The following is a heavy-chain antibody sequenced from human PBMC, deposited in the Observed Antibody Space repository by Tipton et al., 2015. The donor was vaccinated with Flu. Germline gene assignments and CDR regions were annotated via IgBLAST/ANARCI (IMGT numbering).Heavy chain of an antibody. J-gene: IGHJ4*02. CDR1: GDSVGSRYY. V-gene: IGHV4-61*01. CDR3: ARVAVAAGAGYFDY. Sequence: TLSLTCSVSGDSVGSRYYWAWIRQSPEKGLEWIGNFFYSGSTNYNPSLKSRITISVDTSKNQISLKLSSVTAADTAVYYCARVAVAAGAGYFDYWGQGTLVTVSS. CDR2: FFYSGST. D-gene: IGHD6-19*01.